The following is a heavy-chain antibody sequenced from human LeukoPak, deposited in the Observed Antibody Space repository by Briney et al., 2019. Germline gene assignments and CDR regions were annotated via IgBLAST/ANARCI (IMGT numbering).Heavy chain of an antibody. CDR1: GFTFSSSA. Sequence: PGGSLRLSCGASGFTFSSSAMSWVRQAPGKGLEWVSAISGSGGSTYYADSVKGRFTISRDNSKNTLYLQMNSLRAEDTAVYYCAKAGEAAIHNWFDPWGQGTLVTVSS. CDR3: AKAGEAAIHNWFDP. CDR2: ISGSGGST. J-gene: IGHJ5*02. D-gene: IGHD3-10*01. V-gene: IGHV3-23*01.